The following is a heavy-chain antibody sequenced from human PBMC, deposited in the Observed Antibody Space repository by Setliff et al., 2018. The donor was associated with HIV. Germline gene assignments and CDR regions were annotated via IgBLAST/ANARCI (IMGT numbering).Heavy chain of an antibody. Sequence: KPSETLSLTCSVSGGSMXXDYGGGSRRPAGKXLEWIGRVYTXXSTIYNPSLMSRVTMSVDTSKSQFSLKLNSVAAADTAVYYCAXXXXPIRGAPFGTPPGAFDIWGQGTMVTVSS. CDR3: AXXXXPIRGAPFGTPPGAFDI. D-gene: IGHD2-15*01. CDR2: VYTXXST. V-gene: IGHV4-4*07. J-gene: IGHJ3*02. CDR1: GGSMXXDY.